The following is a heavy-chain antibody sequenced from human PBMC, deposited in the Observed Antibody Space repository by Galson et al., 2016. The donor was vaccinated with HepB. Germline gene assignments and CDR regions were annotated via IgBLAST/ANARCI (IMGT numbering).Heavy chain of an antibody. CDR2: ISSIGGTI. V-gene: IGHV3-48*02. Sequence: SLRLPCAASGVTFNSSAMNWVRQAPGKGLGLISYISSIGGTIYYADYVKGRFTVSRDNAKTSLYLQMNSLRDEDTAVDYCARDPSYYYGMDVWVKGTKVNVSS. J-gene: IGHJ6*04. CDR3: ARDPSYYYGMDV. CDR1: GVTFNSSA.